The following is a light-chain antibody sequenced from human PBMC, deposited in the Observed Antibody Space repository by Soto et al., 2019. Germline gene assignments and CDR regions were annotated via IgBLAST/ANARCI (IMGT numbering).Light chain of an antibody. V-gene: IGKV1-27*01. Sequence: ILLTQSPSSLSASVGDRVTITCRVSQGISNYLAWYQQKPGTVPKLLIYAASTLQSGVPSRFSGSGSGTDFTLTISSLEPEDFAVYYCQQRSNWPSITFGQGTRLEIK. CDR3: QQRSNWPSIT. CDR1: QGISNY. CDR2: AAS. J-gene: IGKJ5*01.